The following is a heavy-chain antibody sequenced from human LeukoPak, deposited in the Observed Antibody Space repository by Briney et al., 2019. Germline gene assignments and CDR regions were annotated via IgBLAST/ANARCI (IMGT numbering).Heavy chain of an antibody. J-gene: IGHJ4*02. CDR3: ARERWDDSSGCYLDY. CDR2: IYTSGST. Sequence: SETLSLTCTVSGGSISSYYWSWIRQPAGKGLEWIGRIYTSGSTNYNPSLKSRVTMSVDTSKNQFPLKLSSVTAADTAVYYCARERWDDSSGCYLDYWGQGTLVTVSS. D-gene: IGHD3-22*01. CDR1: GGSISSYY. V-gene: IGHV4-4*07.